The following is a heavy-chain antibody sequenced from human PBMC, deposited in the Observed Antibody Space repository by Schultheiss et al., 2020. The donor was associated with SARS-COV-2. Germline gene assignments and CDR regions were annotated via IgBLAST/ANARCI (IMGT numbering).Heavy chain of an antibody. CDR1: GFTFSSYD. CDR2: IGTAGDT. D-gene: IGHD3-22*01. Sequence: GESLKISCAASGFTFSSYDMHWVRQATGKGLEWVSAIGTAGDTYYPGSVKGRFTISRENAKNSLYLQMNSLRAGDTAVYYCARATEGGYYDSSGYYYYYYGMDVWGQGTTVTVSS. J-gene: IGHJ6*02. V-gene: IGHV3-13*01. CDR3: ARATEGGYYDSSGYYYYYYGMDV.